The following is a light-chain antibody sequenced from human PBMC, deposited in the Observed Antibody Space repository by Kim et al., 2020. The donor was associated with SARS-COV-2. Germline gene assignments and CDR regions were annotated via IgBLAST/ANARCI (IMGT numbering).Light chain of an antibody. CDR2: DVT. V-gene: IGLV2-14*03. CDR1: SSDVGGYNY. Sequence: QSITISCTGTSSDVGGYNYVSWYQQHPGKAPKLIIYDVTKRPSGVSNRFSGSKSGNTASLTISGLQAEDEADYYCISYTTSNPFVVFGGGTKLTVL. CDR3: ISYTTSNPFVV. J-gene: IGLJ3*02.